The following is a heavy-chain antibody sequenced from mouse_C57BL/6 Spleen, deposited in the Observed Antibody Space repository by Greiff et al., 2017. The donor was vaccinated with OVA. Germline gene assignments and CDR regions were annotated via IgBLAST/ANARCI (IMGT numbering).Heavy chain of an antibody. Sequence: QVQLQQPGTELVKPGASVKLSCKASGYTFTSYWMHWVKQRPGQGLEWIGNINPSNGGTNYNEKFKSKATLTVDKSSSTAYMQLSSLTSEDSAVYYCARVIYYDYDNWYFDVWGTGTTVTVSS. V-gene: IGHV1-53*01. J-gene: IGHJ1*03. CDR3: ARVIYYDYDNWYFDV. D-gene: IGHD2-4*01. CDR1: GYTFTSYW. CDR2: INPSNGGT.